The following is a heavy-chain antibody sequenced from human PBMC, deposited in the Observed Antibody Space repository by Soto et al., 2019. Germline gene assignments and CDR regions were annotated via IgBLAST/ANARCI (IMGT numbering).Heavy chain of an antibody. D-gene: IGHD4-17*01. J-gene: IGHJ4*02. CDR3: ALLDGDYFSVGH. V-gene: IGHV3-23*01. CDR1: GFTFSSYA. Sequence: EVQLLESGGGLVQPGGSLRLSCAASGFTFSSYAMSWVRQAPGKGLEWVSAISGSGGSTYYADSVKGRLTISRDNSKKGLYLHMSGLRAEETAVYECALLDGDYFSVGHWGQGTLVPVSA. CDR2: ISGSGGST.